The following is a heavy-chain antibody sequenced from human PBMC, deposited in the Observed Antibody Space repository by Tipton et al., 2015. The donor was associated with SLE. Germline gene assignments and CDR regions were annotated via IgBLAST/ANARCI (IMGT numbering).Heavy chain of an antibody. D-gene: IGHD6-19*01. V-gene: IGHV4-59*08. CDR2: IYYSGST. CDR1: GAPISSSY. J-gene: IGHJ4*02. Sequence: TLSLTCTVSGAPISSSYWSWLRQPPGKGLEWIGLIYYSGSTYYNSSLRSRVTISVDTSENQFSLKLSSVTAADTAVYYCARQVAGTGYFDYWGQGTLVTVSS. CDR3: ARQVAGTGYFDY.